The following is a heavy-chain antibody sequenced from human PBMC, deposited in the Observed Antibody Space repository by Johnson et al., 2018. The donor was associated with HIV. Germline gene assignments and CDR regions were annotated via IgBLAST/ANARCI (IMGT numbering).Heavy chain of an antibody. CDR3: ARTRRDLSSGYPDAFDI. V-gene: IGHV3-7*01. CDR2: IKQDGSEK. J-gene: IGHJ3*02. CDR1: GFTFSSYW. D-gene: IGHD3-22*01. Sequence: MLLVESGGGLVQPGGSLRLSCAASGFTFSSYWMSWVRQAPGKGLEWVANIKQDGSEKYCVDSVKGRFTISRDNAKNSLYLQMNSLRAEDTAVYYCARTRRDLSSGYPDAFDIWGQGTMVTVSS.